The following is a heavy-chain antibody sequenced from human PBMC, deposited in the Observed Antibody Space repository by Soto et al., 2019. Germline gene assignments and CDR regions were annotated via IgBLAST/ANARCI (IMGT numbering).Heavy chain of an antibody. CDR1: GGTFSSYA. V-gene: IGHV1-69*13. J-gene: IGHJ4*02. CDR2: IIPIFGTA. D-gene: IGHD3-22*01. Sequence: ASVKVSCKASGGTFSSYAISWVRQAPGQGLEWMGGIIPIFGTANYAQKFQGRVTITADESTSTAYMELSSLRSEDTAVYYCASTYYYDSSGTRKDQKFDYWGQGTLVTVS. CDR3: ASTYYYDSSGTRKDQKFDY.